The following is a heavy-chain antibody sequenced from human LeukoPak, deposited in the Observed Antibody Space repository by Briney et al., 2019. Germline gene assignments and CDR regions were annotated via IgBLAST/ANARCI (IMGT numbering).Heavy chain of an antibody. CDR1: GGSISSSNW. Sequence: SETLSLTCAVSGGSISSSNWWSWVRQPPGKGLEWIGESYHSGSTNYNPSLKSRVTISVDKSKNQFSLKLSSVTAADTAVYYCARTVPGYDYVWGSYRLSSYFDDWGQGTLVTVSS. J-gene: IGHJ4*02. CDR3: ARTVPGYDYVWGSYRLSSYFDD. V-gene: IGHV4-4*02. CDR2: SYHSGST. D-gene: IGHD3-16*02.